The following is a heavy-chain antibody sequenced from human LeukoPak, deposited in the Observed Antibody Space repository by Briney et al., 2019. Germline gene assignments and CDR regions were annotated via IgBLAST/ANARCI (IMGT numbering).Heavy chain of an antibody. J-gene: IGHJ4*02. V-gene: IGHV4-59*01. D-gene: IGHD3-10*01. CDR1: GGSISSYY. Sequence: SETLSLTCTVSGGSISSYYWSWIRQPLGKGLEWIGYIYYSGSTNYNPSLKSRVTISVDTSKNQFSLKLSSVTAADTAEYYCAREPYGSGTFDYWGQGTLVTVSA. CDR3: AREPYGSGTFDY. CDR2: IYYSGST.